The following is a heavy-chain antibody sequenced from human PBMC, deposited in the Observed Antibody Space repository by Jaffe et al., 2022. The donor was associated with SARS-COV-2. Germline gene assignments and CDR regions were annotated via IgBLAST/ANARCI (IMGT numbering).Heavy chain of an antibody. CDR3: ATSLGYCSGGSCYYNYYDSSGYWYYFDY. CDR1: GYTFTSYA. D-gene: IGHD2-15*01. V-gene: IGHV1-3*01. CDR2: INAGNGNT. J-gene: IGHJ4*02. Sequence: QVQLVQSGAEVKKPGASVKVSCKASGYTFTSYAMHWVRQAPGQRLEWMGWINAGNGNTKYSQKFQGRVTITRDTSASTAYMELSSLRSEDTAVYYCATSLGYCSGGSCYYNYYDSSGYWYYFDYWGQGTLVTVSS.